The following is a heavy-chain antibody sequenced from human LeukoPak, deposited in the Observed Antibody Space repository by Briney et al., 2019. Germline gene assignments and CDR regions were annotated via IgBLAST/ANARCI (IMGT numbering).Heavy chain of an antibody. Sequence: GGSLRLSCAASGFTFSSYAMHWVRQAPGKGLEWVAVISYDGSNKYYADSVKGRFTISRDNSKNTLYLQMNSLRAEDTAVYYCARTPKRWLQLLVDYWGKGTLVTVSS. J-gene: IGHJ4*02. CDR3: ARTPKRWLQLLVDY. CDR1: GFTFSSYA. D-gene: IGHD5-24*01. CDR2: ISYDGSNK. V-gene: IGHV3-30-3*01.